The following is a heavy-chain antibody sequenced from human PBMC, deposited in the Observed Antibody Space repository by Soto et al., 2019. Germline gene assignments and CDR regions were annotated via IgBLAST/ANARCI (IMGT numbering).Heavy chain of an antibody. V-gene: IGHV3-23*01. CDR2: ISGSGGST. CDR3: AKGYDLYYYYGMDV. Sequence: EVQLLESGGGLVQPGGSLRLSCAASGFTFSSYAMSWVRQAPGKGLEWVSAISGSGGSTYYADSVKGRFTISRDKSKNTLYLQMNSLSAEDTAVYYCAKGYDLYYYYGMDVCGQGTTVTVSS. J-gene: IGHJ6*02. D-gene: IGHD5-12*01. CDR1: GFTFSSYA.